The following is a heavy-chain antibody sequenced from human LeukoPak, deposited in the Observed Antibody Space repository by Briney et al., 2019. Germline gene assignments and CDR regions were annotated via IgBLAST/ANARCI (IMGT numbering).Heavy chain of an antibody. CDR3: AREGVVRGVISNPYNWFDP. J-gene: IGHJ5*02. V-gene: IGHV1-46*01. CDR2: INPSGGST. D-gene: IGHD3-10*01. CDR1: GYTFTSYY. Sequence: ASVKVSCKASGYTFTSYYMHWVRQAPGQGLEWMGIINPSGGSTSYAQKFQGRVTMTRDTSTSTVYMELSSLRSEDTAVYYCAREGVVRGVISNPYNWFDPWGQGTLVTVSS.